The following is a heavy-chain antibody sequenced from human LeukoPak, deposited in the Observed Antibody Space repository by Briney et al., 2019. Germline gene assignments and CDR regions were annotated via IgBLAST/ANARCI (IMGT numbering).Heavy chain of an antibody. J-gene: IGHJ4*02. D-gene: IGHD4-17*01. CDR3: ASFNDYGDYPTTLGADY. Sequence: SGTLSLTCTVSGGSISSSSYYWGWIRQPPGKGLEWIGSIYYSGSTYYNPSLKSRVTISVDTSKNQFSLKLSSVTAADTAVYYCASFNDYGDYPTTLGADYWGQGTLVTVSS. CDR1: GGSISSSSYY. V-gene: IGHV4-39*07. CDR2: IYYSGST.